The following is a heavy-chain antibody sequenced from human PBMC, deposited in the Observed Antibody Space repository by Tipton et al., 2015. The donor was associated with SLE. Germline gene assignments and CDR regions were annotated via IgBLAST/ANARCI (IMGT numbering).Heavy chain of an antibody. CDR1: GGSFSGYY. J-gene: IGHJ2*01. CDR3: AREVGAARPFDL. V-gene: IGHV4-34*01. CDR2: IYHSGST. Sequence: TLSLTCAVYGGSFSGYYWSWIRQPPGKGLEWIGEIYHSGSTNYNPSLKSRVTISVDKSKNQFSLKLSSVTAADTAVYYCAREVGAARPFDLWGRGTLVTVSS. D-gene: IGHD6-6*01.